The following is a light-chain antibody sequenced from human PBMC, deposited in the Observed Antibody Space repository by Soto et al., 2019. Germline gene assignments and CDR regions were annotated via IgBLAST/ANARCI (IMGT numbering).Light chain of an antibody. CDR1: QTISSW. CDR3: QQTYSSPPGA. CDR2: AAS. V-gene: IGKV1-39*01. Sequence: DIRMTQSPSTLSGSVGDRVTITCRASQTISSWLAWYQQKPGKAPKLLIYAASSLQSGAPSRFSGSGSGTDFTLSIGRPQPEDFATYYCQQTYSSPPGAFGQGTKVDI. J-gene: IGKJ1*01.